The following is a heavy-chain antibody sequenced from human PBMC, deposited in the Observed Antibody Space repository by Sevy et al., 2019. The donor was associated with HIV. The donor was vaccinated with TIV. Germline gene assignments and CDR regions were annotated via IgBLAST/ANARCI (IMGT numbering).Heavy chain of an antibody. CDR2: IYSVGST. CDR3: ARVSIVGATSDYMDV. CDR1: GFTVSSNY. Sequence: GGSLRLSCAASGFTVSSNYMSWVRQAPGKGLEWVSVIYSVGSTYYADSVKGRFTISRDNSKNTLYLQMNSLRAEDTAVYYCARVSIVGATSDYMDVWGKGTTVTVSS. V-gene: IGHV3-53*01. J-gene: IGHJ6*03. D-gene: IGHD1-26*01.